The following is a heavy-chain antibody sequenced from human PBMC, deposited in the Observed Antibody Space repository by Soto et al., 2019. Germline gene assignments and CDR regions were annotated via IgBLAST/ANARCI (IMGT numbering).Heavy chain of an antibody. CDR3: ARDHRADYGYPNDAFDI. V-gene: IGHV1-69*01. J-gene: IGHJ3*02. D-gene: IGHD4-17*01. CDR2: IIPIFGTA. CDR1: GGTFSSYA. Sequence: QVQLVQSGAEVKKPGSSVKVSCKASGGTFSSYAISWVRQAPGQGLEWMGGIIPIFGTANYAQKIQGRVTITADESTSTAYMELSSLRSEDTAVYYCARDHRADYGYPNDAFDIWGQGTMVTVSS.